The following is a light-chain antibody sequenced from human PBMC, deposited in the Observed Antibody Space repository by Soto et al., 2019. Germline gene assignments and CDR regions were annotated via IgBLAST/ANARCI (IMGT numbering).Light chain of an antibody. CDR2: DVS. Sequence: QSVLTQPASVSGSPGQSITISCTGTSSDVGGYNYVSWYQQHPGKAPKLMIYDVSNRPSGVSNRFSGSKSGNTASLTISGLQAEDEADYYCSSYTSSSIPYVFGTGTKVT. CDR3: SSYTSSSIPYV. CDR1: SSDVGGYNY. V-gene: IGLV2-14*01. J-gene: IGLJ1*01.